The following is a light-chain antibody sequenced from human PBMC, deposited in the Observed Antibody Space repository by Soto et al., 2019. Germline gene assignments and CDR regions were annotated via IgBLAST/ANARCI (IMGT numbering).Light chain of an antibody. V-gene: IGKV3-11*01. CDR2: HAS. Sequence: EIMLTQSPATLSLSPGERATLSCMASQSVSSYLLWYQQKPGQTPRLLIYHASNRATGIPARFSGSGSETDSTLTISSLEPEDFAVYYCPHRMNWPITFGQGTRLAIK. CDR1: QSVSSY. J-gene: IGKJ5*01. CDR3: PHRMNWPIT.